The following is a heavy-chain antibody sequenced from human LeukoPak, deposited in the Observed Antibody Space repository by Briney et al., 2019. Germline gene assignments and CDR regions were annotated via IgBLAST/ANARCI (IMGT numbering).Heavy chain of an antibody. Sequence: GGSLRLSCAASGFTFGNYAMHWVRQAPGKGLEWVSGISWNSGSIGYADSVKGRFTISRGNAKNSLYLQMNSLRAEDTALYYCAKDSMGEYYFDYWGQGTLVTVSS. CDR3: AKDSMGEYYFDY. CDR1: GFTFGNYA. D-gene: IGHD3-16*01. CDR2: ISWNSGSI. V-gene: IGHV3-9*01. J-gene: IGHJ4*02.